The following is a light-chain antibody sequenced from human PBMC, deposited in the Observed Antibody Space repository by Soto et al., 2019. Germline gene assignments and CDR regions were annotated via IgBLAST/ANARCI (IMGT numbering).Light chain of an antibody. V-gene: IGKV3-15*01. CDR1: QSVSSN. J-gene: IGKJ4*01. CDR2: GAS. CDR3: QQYIRWPLT. Sequence: EIVLTQSPGTLSLSPGERATLSCRASQSVSSNLAWYQQKPCQAPSLLIYGASTRATGTPARFSGSGSRTEFTLTISSPQSEDFAVYYCQQYIRWPLTFGGGTKVDIK.